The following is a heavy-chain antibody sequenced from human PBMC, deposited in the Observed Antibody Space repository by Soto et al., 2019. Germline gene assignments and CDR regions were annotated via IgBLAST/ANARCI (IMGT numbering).Heavy chain of an antibody. CDR3: ARAYDFWSGPVGD. CDR2: IWYDGSNK. Sequence: PGGSLRLSCAASGFTSSSYGMHWVRQAPGKGLEWVAVIWYDGSNKYYADSVKGRFTISRDNSKDTLYLQMNSLRAEDTAVYYCARAYDFWSGPVGDWGQGTLVSVS. D-gene: IGHD3-3*01. CDR1: GFTSSSYG. J-gene: IGHJ4*02. V-gene: IGHV3-33*01.